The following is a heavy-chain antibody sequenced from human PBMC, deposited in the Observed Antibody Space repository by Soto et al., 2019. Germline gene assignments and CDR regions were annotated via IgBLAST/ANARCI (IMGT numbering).Heavy chain of an antibody. Sequence: QVQLVQSGAEVMKPGASVKVSCKASGYTFINYYMHWVRQAPGQGLEWMGIINPIGGSTRYAQKLQGRVIMTRDTSTTTVYMELSSLISEDTAVYYCARGPNGGNIYYFDYWGQGTLVTVSS. CDR1: GYTFINYY. J-gene: IGHJ4*02. V-gene: IGHV1-46*04. CDR2: INPIGGST. CDR3: ARGPNGGNIYYFDY. D-gene: IGHD2-15*01.